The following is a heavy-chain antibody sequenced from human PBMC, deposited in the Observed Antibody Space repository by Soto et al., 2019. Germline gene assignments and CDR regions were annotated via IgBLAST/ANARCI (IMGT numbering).Heavy chain of an antibody. CDR2: IYYSGST. J-gene: IGHJ5*02. CDR1: GASMRSGGYY. CDR3: ARDRHNNFFDP. Sequence: TSETLSLTCTVSGASMRSGGYYWTWIRQSPGKGLEWIGYIYYSGSTYYNPSLESRVAISLDTSRSQFSLTLHSVTAADTAIYYCARDRHNNFFDPWGQGTLVTVSS. D-gene: IGHD6-6*01. V-gene: IGHV4-31*03.